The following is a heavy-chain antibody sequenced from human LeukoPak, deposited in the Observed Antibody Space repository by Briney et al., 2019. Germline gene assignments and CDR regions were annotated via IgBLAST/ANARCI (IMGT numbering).Heavy chain of an antibody. D-gene: IGHD3-3*01. Sequence: PGGSLRLSCAASGFTFSSYGMHWVRQAPGKGLEWVAVISYDGSNKYYADSVKGRFTISRDNSKNTLYLQMNSMRAEDTAVYYCAKGTDFWSGYLDYWGQGTLVTVSS. CDR1: GFTFSSYG. CDR2: ISYDGSNK. V-gene: IGHV3-30*18. J-gene: IGHJ4*02. CDR3: AKGTDFWSGYLDY.